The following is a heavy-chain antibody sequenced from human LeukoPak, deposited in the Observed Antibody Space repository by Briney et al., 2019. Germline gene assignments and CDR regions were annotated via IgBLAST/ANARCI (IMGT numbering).Heavy chain of an antibody. CDR1: GYTFNTYG. CDR2: INTYNGNT. D-gene: IGHD2/OR15-2a*01. J-gene: IGHJ4*02. Sequence: ASVKVSCKASGYTFNTYGITWVRQAPGQGLEWMGWINTYNGNTNYAQKVQGRVTMTKDTSTSTAYMELRSLASDDTAVYYCARGVIQMDYWGQGTLVTVSS. CDR3: ARGVIQMDY. V-gene: IGHV1-18*01.